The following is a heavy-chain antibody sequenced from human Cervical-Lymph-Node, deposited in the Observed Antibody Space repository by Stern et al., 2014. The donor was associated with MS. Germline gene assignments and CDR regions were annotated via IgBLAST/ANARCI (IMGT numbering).Heavy chain of an antibody. D-gene: IGHD3-3*01. J-gene: IGHJ6*02. CDR1: GFTFGSSA. Sequence: QMQLVQSGPEVKKPGTSVKVSCKTSGFTFGSSAIQWVRQARGQRPEWIGWIVVGSGDTKYAQKFQERVPISRDMSTTTAYMELSSLGSDDTAVYYCAALGCTDNICSRRFFLYGMDVWGQGTTVTVSS. V-gene: IGHV1-58*02. CDR2: IVVGSGDT. CDR3: AALGCTDNICSRRFFLYGMDV.